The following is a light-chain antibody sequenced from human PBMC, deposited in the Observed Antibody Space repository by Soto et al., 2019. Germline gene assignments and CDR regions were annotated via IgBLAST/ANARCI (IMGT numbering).Light chain of an antibody. Sequence: DIQMTPSPSSLSASVGDRVTITCRASQGSSNYLAWYQQKPGKVPKLLIYAASTLQSGVPSRISGSGSGTDFALTISSLQPEDVATYYCQKYNSAPRTFGQGTKVEIK. CDR1: QGSSNY. V-gene: IGKV1-27*01. CDR3: QKYNSAPRT. J-gene: IGKJ1*01. CDR2: AAS.